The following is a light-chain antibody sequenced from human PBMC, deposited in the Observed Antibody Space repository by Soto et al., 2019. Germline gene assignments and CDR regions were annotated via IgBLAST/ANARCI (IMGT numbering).Light chain of an antibody. V-gene: IGLV2-14*01. J-gene: IGLJ1*01. CDR3: FSKISGFVYG. CDR2: DVN. CDR1: NTDLGVYGY. Sequence: QSALARPASVSGSFGQSITNSCRGPNTDLGVYGYVSWYQLQPGKAPKLLIYDVNNRPSGISDRFSGSKSGDTASLTISGLQAEDEADYFCFSKISGFVYGFGTGTKVTV.